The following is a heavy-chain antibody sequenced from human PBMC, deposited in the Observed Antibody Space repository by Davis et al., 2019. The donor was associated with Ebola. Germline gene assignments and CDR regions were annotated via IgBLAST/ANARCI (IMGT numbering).Heavy chain of an antibody. D-gene: IGHD4/OR15-4a*01. CDR1: GYTFTSYG. J-gene: IGHJ6*02. V-gene: IGHV1-18*01. Sequence: ASVLSCKASGYTFTSYGISWVRQAPGPGLEWVGWISAYNGNTNYALKLQVRVTMTTDTTTTTAYMELRSLSSEDTAVYYCASAGMTMYTLGLKYYYYYGMDVWGQGTTVTVSS. CDR2: ISAYNGNT. CDR3: ASAGMTMYTLGLKYYYYYGMDV.